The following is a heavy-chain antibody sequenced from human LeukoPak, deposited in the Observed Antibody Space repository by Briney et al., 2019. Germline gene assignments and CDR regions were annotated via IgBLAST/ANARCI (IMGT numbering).Heavy chain of an antibody. V-gene: IGHV3-33*01. CDR1: GFIFNTYA. CDR3: ARDQSPKWGSGERYFDY. Sequence: GRSLSLSCEASGFIFNTYAMHWVRQAPGKGLEWVAVLRYDGSDIGSDIYYADSVKGRFTISRDNSKDTLYLQMNSLRAEDTAVYYCARDQSPKWGSGERYFDYWGQGTLVTVSS. J-gene: IGHJ4*02. D-gene: IGHD7-27*01. CDR2: LRYDGSDIGSDI.